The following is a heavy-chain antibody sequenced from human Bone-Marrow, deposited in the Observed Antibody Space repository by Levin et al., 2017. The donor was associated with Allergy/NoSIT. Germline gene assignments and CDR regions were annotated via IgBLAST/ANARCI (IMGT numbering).Heavy chain of an antibody. CDR1: GFTFSNYG. J-gene: IGHJ4*02. CDR3: AKEKGDYAGAGFDY. D-gene: IGHD4-17*01. CDR2: MSYDGSNE. Sequence: LSLTCAASGFTFSNYGMHWVRQAPGKGLEWVAVMSYDGSNEYYADSVKGRFTISRDNSKNTLYLQMNSLRPEDTAVYYCAKEKGDYAGAGFDYWGQGTLVTVSS. V-gene: IGHV3-30*18.